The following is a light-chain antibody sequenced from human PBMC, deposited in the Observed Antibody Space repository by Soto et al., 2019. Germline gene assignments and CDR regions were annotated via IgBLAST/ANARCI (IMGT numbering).Light chain of an antibody. CDR2: DAS. CDR3: QQGYSNPIT. V-gene: IGKV1-5*01. Sequence: DIQMTQSPSTLSASVGDRVTITCRASQSISSWLAWYQQKPGKAPKLLIYDASSLQSGVPSRFSGSQSGTDFTLTITSLQPEDFATYYCQQGYSNPITFGQGTRLEIK. CDR1: QSISSW. J-gene: IGKJ5*01.